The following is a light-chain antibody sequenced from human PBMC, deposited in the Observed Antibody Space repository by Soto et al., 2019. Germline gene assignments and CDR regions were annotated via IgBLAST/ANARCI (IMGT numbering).Light chain of an antibody. Sequence: EIVLTQSPGTLSLSPGERATLCCRASQSLSSSYLAWYQQKPGQAPRLLIYGASSRATGIPDRFSASGSGTEFTLTISRLEPEDFAVYYCQQYGSSPITFGQGTRLEI. CDR1: QSLSSSY. V-gene: IGKV3-20*01. CDR2: GAS. J-gene: IGKJ5*01. CDR3: QQYGSSPIT.